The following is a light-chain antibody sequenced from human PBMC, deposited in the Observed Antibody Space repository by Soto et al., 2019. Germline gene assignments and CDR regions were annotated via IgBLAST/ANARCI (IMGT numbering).Light chain of an antibody. J-gene: IGKJ1*01. Sequence: ELGMPQSPATLSVSPGERATLSCRASQSISSDLSWYQQKPGQAPRLLIYGSTRATGIPARFSGSGSGTEFTLTISSLQSEDSALYYCQQYNWWPWTFGQGTKVDIK. CDR3: QQYNWWPWT. CDR2: GS. V-gene: IGKV3-15*01. CDR1: QSISSD.